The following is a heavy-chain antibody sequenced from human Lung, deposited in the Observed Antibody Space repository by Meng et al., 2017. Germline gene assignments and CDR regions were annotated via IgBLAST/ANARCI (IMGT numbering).Heavy chain of an antibody. J-gene: IGHJ6*02. Sequence: ASVKVSCKASGYTFTSHYMHWVRQAPGQGLEWMGIINPSGGSTSYAQKFQGRVTMTRDTSTSTVYMELSSLRSEDTAVYYCARDSYGYCSSTSCYREGHYYYYYGMDVWGQGTTVTGSS. V-gene: IGHV1-46*01. CDR2: INPSGGST. CDR1: GYTFTSHY. CDR3: ARDSYGYCSSTSCYREGHYYYYYGMDV. D-gene: IGHD2-2*01.